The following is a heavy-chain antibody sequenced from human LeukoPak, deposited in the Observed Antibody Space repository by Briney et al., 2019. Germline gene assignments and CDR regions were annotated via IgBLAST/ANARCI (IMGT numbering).Heavy chain of an antibody. CDR2: IYRGST. CDR3: ARSGAVAGSGYYFDS. D-gene: IGHD6-19*01. Sequence: SETLSLTCTVSSGSISSYYWSWIRQPPGKGLEWIGYIYRGSTNYNPSLKSRVTISVDTSKNQFSLKLSSVTAADTAVYYCARSGAVAGSGYYFDSWGQGTLVTVSS. J-gene: IGHJ4*02. V-gene: IGHV4-4*09. CDR1: SGSISSYY.